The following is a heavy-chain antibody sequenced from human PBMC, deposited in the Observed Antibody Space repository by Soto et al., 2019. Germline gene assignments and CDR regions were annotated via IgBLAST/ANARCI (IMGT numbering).Heavy chain of an antibody. V-gene: IGHV3-21*01. CDR3: ARDRGIRVYGDYVWVDY. D-gene: IGHD4-17*01. J-gene: IGHJ4*02. Sequence: GSLRLSCAASGFTFSSYSMNWVRQAPGKGLEWVSSISSSSSYIYYADSVKGRFTISRDNAKNSLYLQMNSLRAEDTAVYYCARDRGIRVYGDYVWVDYWGQGTLVTVS. CDR1: GFTFSSYS. CDR2: ISSSSSYI.